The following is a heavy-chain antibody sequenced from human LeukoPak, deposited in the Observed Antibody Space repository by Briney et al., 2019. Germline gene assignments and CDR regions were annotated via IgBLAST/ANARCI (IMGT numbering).Heavy chain of an antibody. V-gene: IGHV3-23*01. Sequence: PGGSLRLSCAASGFTLTTYAMTWVRQAPGKGLEWVSGITASGPTTYYADSVKGRFTFSRDNSKNTLYLQMNSLRAEDTAVYYCAKDADDYVSYFDYWGQGTLVTVSS. D-gene: IGHD4-17*01. CDR2: ITASGPTT. J-gene: IGHJ4*02. CDR1: GFTLTTYA. CDR3: AKDADDYVSYFDY.